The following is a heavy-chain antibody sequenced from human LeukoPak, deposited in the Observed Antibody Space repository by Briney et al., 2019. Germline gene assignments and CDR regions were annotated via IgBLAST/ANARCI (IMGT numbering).Heavy chain of an antibody. Sequence: THTLSLNSTVTGDSFSSHYWSWVPQPPATGLHSIGYVSYIGSTNYNPSLKNRVTISVDTSKNQFSLKLSSVTAADTAVYYCARDPTTVTKGLDIWGQGTMVTVSS. CDR2: VSYIGST. V-gene: IGHV4-59*11. CDR1: GDSFSSHY. J-gene: IGHJ3*02. CDR3: ARDPTTVTKGLDI. D-gene: IGHD4-17*01.